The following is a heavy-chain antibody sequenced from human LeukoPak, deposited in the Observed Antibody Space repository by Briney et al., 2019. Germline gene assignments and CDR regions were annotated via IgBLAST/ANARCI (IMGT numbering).Heavy chain of an antibody. Sequence: SETLSLTCAVYGASFSGYYWSWIRQPPGKGLEWIGEINHSGSTNYNPSLKSRVTISVDTSKNQFSLKLTSVTAADTAVYYCARGYDYGNYNGWGQGTLVTVSS. V-gene: IGHV4-34*01. D-gene: IGHD4-11*01. J-gene: IGHJ4*02. CDR3: ARGYDYGNYNG. CDR2: INHSGST. CDR1: GASFSGYY.